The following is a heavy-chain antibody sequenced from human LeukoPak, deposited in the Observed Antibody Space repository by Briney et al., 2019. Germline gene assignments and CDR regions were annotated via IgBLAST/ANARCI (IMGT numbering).Heavy chain of an antibody. Sequence: GASVKVSCKASGGTFSSYAISWVRQAPGQGLEWMGIINPSGGSTSYAQKFQGRVTMTRDTSTSTVYMELSSLRSEDTAVHYCARVSYEMATTYWGQGTLVTVSS. CDR1: GGTFSSYA. CDR3: ARVSYEMATTY. V-gene: IGHV1-46*01. CDR2: INPSGGST. J-gene: IGHJ4*02. D-gene: IGHD5-24*01.